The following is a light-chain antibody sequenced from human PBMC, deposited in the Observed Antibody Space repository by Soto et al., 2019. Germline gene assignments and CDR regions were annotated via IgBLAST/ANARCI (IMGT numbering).Light chain of an antibody. CDR2: SAS. V-gene: IGKV1-39*01. CDR1: QRISNF. Sequence: DIQMTQSPSPLSASVGDRVTITCRASQRISNFLNWYQQKPGKAPNLLIYSASNLQSGVPSRFSGTRSGTDFTLTINSLQPEDFATYFCQQSYSIPYTFGQGTKLEIE. CDR3: QQSYSIPYT. J-gene: IGKJ2*01.